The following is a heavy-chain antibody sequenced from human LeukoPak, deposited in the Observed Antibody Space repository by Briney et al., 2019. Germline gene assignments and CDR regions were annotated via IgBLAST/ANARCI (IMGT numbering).Heavy chain of an antibody. Sequence: GESLKISCKGSGYSFTSYWIGWVRQMPGRGLEWMGIIYPGDSDTRYSPSLQGQVTISADKSISTAYLQWSSLKASDTAMYYCARHVLTMVRGSVSFDYWGQGTLVTVSS. CDR3: ARHVLTMVRGSVSFDY. CDR1: GYSFTSYW. CDR2: IYPGDSDT. V-gene: IGHV5-51*01. J-gene: IGHJ4*02. D-gene: IGHD3-10*01.